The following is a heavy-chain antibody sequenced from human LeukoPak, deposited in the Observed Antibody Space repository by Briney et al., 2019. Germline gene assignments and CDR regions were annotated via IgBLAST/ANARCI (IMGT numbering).Heavy chain of an antibody. Sequence: GGSLRLSCSASGFTFSTYAMSWVRQAPGKGLEWVSAISGRGDSTYYADSVKGRFTISRDNSKNTVYLQMNSLRAEDTAFYYCTRDWPRSPGGFDSWGQGTLVTVSS. J-gene: IGHJ4*02. CDR3: TRDWPRSPGGFDS. CDR1: GFTFSTYA. D-gene: IGHD3-10*01. CDR2: ISGRGDST. V-gene: IGHV3-23*01.